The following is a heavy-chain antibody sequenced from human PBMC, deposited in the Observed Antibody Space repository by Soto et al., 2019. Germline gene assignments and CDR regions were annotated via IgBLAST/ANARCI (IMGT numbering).Heavy chain of an antibody. CDR3: ARGRMDSNAVADLDPFDF. CDR2: MNPNSGNT. V-gene: IGHV1-8*01. Sequence: ASVKVSCKASGYTFTSYDINWVRQATGQGLEWMGWMNPNSGNTGYAQKFQGRVTMTRNTSISTAYMELSSLRSEDTAVYYCARGRMDSNAVADLDPFDFWGQGTMVTVSS. D-gene: IGHD6-19*01. CDR1: GYTFTSYD. J-gene: IGHJ3*01.